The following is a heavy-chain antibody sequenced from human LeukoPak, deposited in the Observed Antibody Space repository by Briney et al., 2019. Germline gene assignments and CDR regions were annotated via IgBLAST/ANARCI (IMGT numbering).Heavy chain of an antibody. Sequence: GGSLRLSCAASGFTFSSYSMNWVRQAPGKGLEWVSSISEGGAGTFYADSVKGRFTISGDNSKNTLYLQMNSLRAEDTAVYYCARGTRIPDYWGQGSLVTVSS. CDR1: GFTFSSYS. V-gene: IGHV3-23*01. D-gene: IGHD2-21*01. CDR3: ARGTRIPDY. J-gene: IGHJ4*02. CDR2: ISEGGAGT.